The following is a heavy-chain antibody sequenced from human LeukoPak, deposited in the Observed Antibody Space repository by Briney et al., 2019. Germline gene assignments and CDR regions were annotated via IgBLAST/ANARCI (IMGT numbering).Heavy chain of an antibody. CDR3: ATQRGFYYDSSGPGGDY. V-gene: IGHV3-23*01. J-gene: IGHJ4*02. Sequence: QPGGSLRLSCAASGFTFSSYAMSWVRQAPGKGLEWVSAISGSGGSTYYADSVKGRFTISRDNSKNTLYLQMNSLRAEDTAVYYCATQRGFYYDSSGPGGDYWGQGTLVTVSS. D-gene: IGHD3-22*01. CDR2: ISGSGGST. CDR1: GFTFSSYA.